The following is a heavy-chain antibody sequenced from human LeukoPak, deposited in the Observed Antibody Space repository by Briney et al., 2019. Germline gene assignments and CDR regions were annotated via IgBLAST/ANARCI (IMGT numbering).Heavy chain of an antibody. CDR1: GFTFSHAW. Sequence: GGSLRLSCAASGFTFSHAWMNWVRQAPGTGLEWVGRIKSKPDGETTDYAAPVKGRFSISRDDSENTLYLQMSSLTTEDTAVYFCTTGPRRTAVGNSPPTLDYWGQGTLVTVSS. J-gene: IGHJ4*02. V-gene: IGHV3-15*01. D-gene: IGHD6-19*01. CDR3: TTGPRRTAVGNSPPTLDY. CDR2: IKSKPDGETT.